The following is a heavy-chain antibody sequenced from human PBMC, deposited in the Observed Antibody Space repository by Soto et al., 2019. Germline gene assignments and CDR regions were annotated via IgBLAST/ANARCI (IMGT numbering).Heavy chain of an antibody. CDR1: GGSVTNSSYY. Sequence: SETLSLTCTVSGGSVTNSSYYWGWIRQSPGKGLEWIGSVYYRGRSYSKSSVKSRVTISVDTSNTRFSLSLNSVPASDTAVYFCVSPRTTVPTQAYIDYWRRGALVTGS. V-gene: IGHV4-39*01. CDR3: VSPRTTVPTQAYIDY. CDR2: VYYRGRS. J-gene: IGHJ4*02. D-gene: IGHD1-26*01.